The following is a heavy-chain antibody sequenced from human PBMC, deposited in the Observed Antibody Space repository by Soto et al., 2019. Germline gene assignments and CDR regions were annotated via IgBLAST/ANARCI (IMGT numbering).Heavy chain of an antibody. V-gene: IGHV3-30-3*01. CDR1: GFTFSRNA. Sequence: GGSLRLSFEASGFTFSRNAMHWVRQAPGKGLEWVAVISFDGNNQYYTDSVKGRFTISRDNSKNTLDLQMNSLRREDTAVYYCARDREYSGFYYGMDVWGQGTTVTVSS. J-gene: IGHJ6*02. CDR3: ARDREYSGFYYGMDV. D-gene: IGHD5-12*01. CDR2: ISFDGNNQ.